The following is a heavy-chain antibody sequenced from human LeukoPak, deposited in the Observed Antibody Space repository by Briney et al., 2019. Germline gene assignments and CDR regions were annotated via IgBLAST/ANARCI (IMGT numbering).Heavy chain of an antibody. V-gene: IGHV4-59*08. CDR3: ARQVHASGGSLYHFDY. J-gene: IGHJ4*02. D-gene: IGHD2-15*01. Sequence: PSETLSLTCTVSGGSISSSYWSWIWQPPGKGLEWIGYIYDSGTTNYNPSLKSRVTISIDRSKNQFSLKLRSVTAADTAVYYCARQVHASGGSLYHFDYGGQGTPVTVSS. CDR2: IYDSGTT. CDR1: GGSISSSY.